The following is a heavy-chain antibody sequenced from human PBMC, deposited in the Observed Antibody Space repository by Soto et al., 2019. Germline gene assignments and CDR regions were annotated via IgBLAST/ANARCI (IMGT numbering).Heavy chain of an antibody. D-gene: IGHD6-25*01. J-gene: IGHJ4*02. CDR3: ASIIANSGLED. Sequence: PQTLSLTCAISGDSVSTNSTTWDWIRQSPTRGLEWLGRTYYRSKWYNDYAGSVKGRITINPDTSSNQLSLQLNSGTPDHTAVNYCASIIANSGLEDWGQRTQVTV. CDR1: GDSVSTNSTT. CDR2: TYYRSKWYN. V-gene: IGHV6-1*01.